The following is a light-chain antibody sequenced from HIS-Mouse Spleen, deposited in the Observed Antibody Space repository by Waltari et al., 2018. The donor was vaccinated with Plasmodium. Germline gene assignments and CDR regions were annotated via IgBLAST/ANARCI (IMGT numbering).Light chain of an antibody. CDR1: QRVSSL. J-gene: IGKJ3*01. CDR2: GAS. Sequence: EMVMTQSPATLSVSPGERATLSCRASQRVSSLLAWYQQKPRQAPRRRIYGASTRATGIPARCSGSGSGTEFTLTISSLQSEDFAVYYCQQYNNWSVTFGPGTKVDIK. CDR3: QQYNNWSVT. V-gene: IGKV3-15*01.